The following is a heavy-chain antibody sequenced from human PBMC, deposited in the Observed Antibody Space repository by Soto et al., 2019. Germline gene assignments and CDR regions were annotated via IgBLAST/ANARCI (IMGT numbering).Heavy chain of an antibody. J-gene: IGHJ6*02. D-gene: IGHD2-2*01. CDR3: ARETAGVTAAMRGGYDYGRDV. CDR1: GGTFSNYA. V-gene: IGHV1-69*12. CDR2: IIPFFVTA. Sequence: QVQLVQSGAEVKKPGSSVKVSCKASGGTFSNYAITWVRQAPGQGLEWMGGIIPFFVTANYAQKFQGRVTITADESTSTAYMELSSLTSEDTAVYFCARETAGVTAAMRGGYDYGRDVWGQGTTVTVSS.